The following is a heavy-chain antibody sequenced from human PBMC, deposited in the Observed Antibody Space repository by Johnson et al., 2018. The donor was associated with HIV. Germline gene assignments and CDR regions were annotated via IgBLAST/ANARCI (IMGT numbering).Heavy chain of an antibody. CDR1: GFMFDEYG. Sequence: VQLVESGGGVFRPGQSLRLSCEGFGFMFDEYGLSWVRQAPGKGLEWVSGLHWNGGNIDYADSVKGRYIISRDNDKNSLYLQVNSLRAEDTALYYCARRDSGSLSFDLWGQGTMVTVSS. J-gene: IGHJ3*01. CDR2: LHWNGGNI. V-gene: IGHV3-20*04. D-gene: IGHD1-26*01. CDR3: ARRDSGSLSFDL.